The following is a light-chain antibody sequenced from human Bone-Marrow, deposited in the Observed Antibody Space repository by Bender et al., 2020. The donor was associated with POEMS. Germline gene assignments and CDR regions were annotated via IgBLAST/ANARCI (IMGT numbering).Light chain of an antibody. V-gene: IGLV1-44*01. CDR3: SSWDDSRNGWV. CDR2: SNN. J-gene: IGLJ3*02. Sequence: QSVLTQPPSASGTPGQSVTISCSVTSSNFGNNAANWYQHVPGTAPKLLIYSNNQRAPGVLDRFPASPSGTSAPLAISGLPADDEADYYCSSWDDSRNGWVFGGGTKLTVL. CDR1: SSNFGNNA.